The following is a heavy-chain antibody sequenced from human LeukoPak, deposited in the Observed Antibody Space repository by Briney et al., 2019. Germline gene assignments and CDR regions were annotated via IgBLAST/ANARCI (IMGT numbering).Heavy chain of an antibody. D-gene: IGHD3-9*01. CDR3: ARELLRYFDWLPPSYYYYYMDV. V-gene: IGHV4-61*02. CDR2: IYTSGST. Sequence: TSETLSLTCTVSRGSISSGNYYWSWLRQLAGKGLEWIGRIYTSGSTNYNPSLKSRVTLSIDTSKNQFSLKLSSVTAADTAVYYCARELLRYFDWLPPSYYYYYMDVWGKGTTVTISS. CDR1: RGSISSGNYY. J-gene: IGHJ6*03.